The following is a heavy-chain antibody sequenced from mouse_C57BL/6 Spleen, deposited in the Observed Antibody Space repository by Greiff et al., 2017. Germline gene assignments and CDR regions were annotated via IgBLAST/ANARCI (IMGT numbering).Heavy chain of an antibody. CDR3: AREGNYDYDSAWFAY. Sequence: QVQLQHPGAELVKPGASVKLSCKASGYTFTSYWMHWVKQRPGQGLEWIGMIHPNSGSSNYNEKFKSKATLTVDKSSSTAYMQLSSLTSEDSAVYDCAREGNYDYDSAWFAYWGQGTLVTVSA. V-gene: IGHV1-64*01. J-gene: IGHJ3*01. CDR1: GYTFTSYW. D-gene: IGHD2-4*01. CDR2: IHPNSGSS.